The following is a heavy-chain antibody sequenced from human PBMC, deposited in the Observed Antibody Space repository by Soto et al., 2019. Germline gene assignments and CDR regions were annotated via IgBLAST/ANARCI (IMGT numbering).Heavy chain of an antibody. CDR2: IIPIFGTA. CDR3: ASDDGERNYSFYVLDV. J-gene: IGHJ6*02. D-gene: IGHD3-10*01. V-gene: IGHV1-69*13. CDR1: GGTFSNNA. Sequence: PVKLYCQTSGGTFSNNAISWLLQAPGQGLEWMGGIIPIFGTAKYAQKFQDRVTITADESTSTAYMELSSLTSEDTAVYYCASDDGERNYSFYVLDVWGHGTTVT.